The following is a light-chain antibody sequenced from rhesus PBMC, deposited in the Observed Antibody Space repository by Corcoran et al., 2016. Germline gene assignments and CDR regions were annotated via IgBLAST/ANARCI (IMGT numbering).Light chain of an antibody. Sequence: DIQMTQSPSSLSASAGDTVTITCQARQDISKYLAWYQQRQGKAPTLLYYDTSTLQSGVPARFSGSGSWTEFTLTISSLQPEDFATYYCQQHSSYPRTFGQGTKVEIK. J-gene: IGKJ1*01. V-gene: IGKV1-25*01. CDR2: DTS. CDR3: QQHSSYPRT. CDR1: QDISKY.